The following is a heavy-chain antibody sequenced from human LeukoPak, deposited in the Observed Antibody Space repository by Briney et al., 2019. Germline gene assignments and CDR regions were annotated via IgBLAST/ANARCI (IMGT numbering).Heavy chain of an antibody. J-gene: IGHJ4*02. D-gene: IGHD3-10*01. CDR1: GYTFTGYY. V-gene: IGHV1-2*02. CDR2: INPNSGGT. Sequence: ASVKVSCKASGYTFTGYYMHWVRQAPGQGLEWMGWINPNSGGTNYAQKFQGRVTMTRDTSISTAYMELSRLRSDDTAVYYCAVTMVRGVIIGDDYWGQGTLVTVPS. CDR3: AVTMVRGVIIGDDY.